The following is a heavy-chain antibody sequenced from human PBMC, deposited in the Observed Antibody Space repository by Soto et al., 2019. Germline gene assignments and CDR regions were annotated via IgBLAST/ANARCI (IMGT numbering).Heavy chain of an antibody. D-gene: IGHD5-12*01. Sequence: QVQLVQSGAELKKPGASVTVSCRSSGDTFNDYCIHWVRQAPGQGLEWMGWINPNSGVTKYAQKFQGWVSMTRDPSIRTVYMQLSRLRSDDTAVYYCARESGGATATLFYYYFYMDVWGTGTTVTVSS. CDR1: GDTFNDYC. CDR2: INPNSGVT. J-gene: IGHJ6*03. CDR3: ARESGGATATLFYYYFYMDV. V-gene: IGHV1-2*04.